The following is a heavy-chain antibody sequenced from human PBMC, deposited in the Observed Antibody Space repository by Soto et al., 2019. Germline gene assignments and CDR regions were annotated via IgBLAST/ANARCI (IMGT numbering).Heavy chain of an antibody. CDR3: ARPTTASLYFDY. CDR1: GYSFTNYW. Sequence: GESLKISCKVSGYSFTNYWIDWVRQLPGKGLEWMGTIYPGDSDTKYSQSFRGQVTISADNSISTAYLQWSSLKASDTAVYYCARPTTASLYFDYWGQGTLVTVS. D-gene: IGHD5-12*01. J-gene: IGHJ4*02. CDR2: IYPGDSDT. V-gene: IGHV5-51*01.